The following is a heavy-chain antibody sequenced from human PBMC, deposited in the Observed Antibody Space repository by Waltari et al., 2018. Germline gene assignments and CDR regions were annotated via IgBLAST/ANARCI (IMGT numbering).Heavy chain of an antibody. CDR1: GYSISSGND. J-gene: IGHJ1*01. Sequence: QVQLQESGPGLVKAWENLSLTCAVSGYSISSGNDGGWIRPPPGKGLEWIWSSYHRGRTHYNPSTKRRLPLSVDTSKNQFSLKLSSVTAADTAVYYCARHEGATTVTAEYFQHWLQGPLVTVSS. CDR3: ARHEGATTVTAEYFQH. V-gene: IGHV4-38-2*01. CDR2: SYHRGRT. D-gene: IGHD4-17*01.